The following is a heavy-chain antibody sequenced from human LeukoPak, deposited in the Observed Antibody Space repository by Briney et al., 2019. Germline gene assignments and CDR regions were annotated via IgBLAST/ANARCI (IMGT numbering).Heavy chain of an antibody. V-gene: IGHV3-23*01. D-gene: IGHD5-12*01. Sequence: GGSLRLSCAASGFTFSNYGMNWVRQAPGKGLEWVSATSASGSSPNYSDSVKGRFTISRDNSKNTLYLQMNSLRAEDTAVYYCAKATGGNAYDYIHYWGQGTLVTVSS. CDR3: AKATGGNAYDYIHY. CDR2: TSASGSSP. CDR1: GFTFSNYG. J-gene: IGHJ4*02.